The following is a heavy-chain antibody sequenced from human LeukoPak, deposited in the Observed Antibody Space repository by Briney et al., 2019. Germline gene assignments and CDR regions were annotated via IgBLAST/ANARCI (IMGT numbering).Heavy chain of an antibody. D-gene: IGHD5-12*01. CDR1: GGSISSSY. CDR2: IYNSGSA. CDR3: AGDYDDRGRWFDP. Sequence: PSETLSLTCTVSGGSISSSYWSWIRQPPGKGPEWIGHIYNSGSANYNPSLKSRVTISVGTSNNQFSLKLSSVTAADTAVYYCAGDYDDRGRWFDPWGQGTLVTVSS. V-gene: IGHV4-59*01. J-gene: IGHJ5*02.